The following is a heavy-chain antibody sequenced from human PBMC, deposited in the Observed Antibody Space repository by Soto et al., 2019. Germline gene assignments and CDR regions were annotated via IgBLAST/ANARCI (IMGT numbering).Heavy chain of an antibody. CDR3: ARAVVVAATPLVPGGMDV. V-gene: IGHV4-34*01. Sequence: SETLSLTCAVYGGSFSVYYWSWIRQPPGKGLEWIGEINHSGSTNYNPSLKSRVTISVDTSKNQFSLKLSSVTAADTAVYYCARAVVVAATPLVPGGMDVWGQGTTVTVSS. CDR1: GGSFSVYY. J-gene: IGHJ6*02. CDR2: INHSGST. D-gene: IGHD2-15*01.